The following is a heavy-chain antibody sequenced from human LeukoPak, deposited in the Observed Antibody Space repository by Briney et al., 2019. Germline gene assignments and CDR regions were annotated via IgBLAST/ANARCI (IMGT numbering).Heavy chain of an antibody. CDR2: ITASSRTK. D-gene: IGHD3-10*01. CDR1: GFTFSSYS. Sequence: GGSLRLSCAASGFTFSSYSMNWVRQAPGKGLEWVSYITASSRTKYYADSVKGRFSISRDNAKNSLFLQMNSLRAEDTAVYYCARDITMVRTYYYNGMDVWGQGTTVTVSS. V-gene: IGHV3-48*01. J-gene: IGHJ6*02. CDR3: ARDITMVRTYYYNGMDV.